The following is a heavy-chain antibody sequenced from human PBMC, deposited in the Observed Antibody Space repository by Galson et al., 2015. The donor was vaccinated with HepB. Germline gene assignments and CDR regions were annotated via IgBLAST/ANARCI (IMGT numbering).Heavy chain of an antibody. CDR2: INPNSGGT. D-gene: IGHD3-10*01. J-gene: IGHJ4*02. CDR1: GYTFTGYY. Sequence: SVKVSCKASGYTFTGYYMHWVRQAPGQGLEWMGRINPNSGGTNYTQKFQGRVTMTRDTSISTAYMELSRLTSDDTAVYYCAKAAGGITMVWGEDYWGQGTLVTVSS. CDR3: AKAAGGITMVWGEDY. V-gene: IGHV1-2*06.